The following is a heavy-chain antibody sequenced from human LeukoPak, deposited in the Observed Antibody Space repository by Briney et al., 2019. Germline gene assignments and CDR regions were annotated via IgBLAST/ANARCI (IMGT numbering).Heavy chain of an antibody. CDR1: GYTFTGYY. CDR2: FDPEDGET. V-gene: IGHV1-24*01. CDR3: ATERAGIVGASYFDY. Sequence: DSVKVSCKASGYTFTGYYMHWVRQAPGQGPEWMGGFDPEDGETIYAQKFQGRVTMTEDTSTDTAYMELSSLRSEDTAVYYCATERAGIVGASYFDYWGQGTLVTVSS. J-gene: IGHJ4*02. D-gene: IGHD1-26*01.